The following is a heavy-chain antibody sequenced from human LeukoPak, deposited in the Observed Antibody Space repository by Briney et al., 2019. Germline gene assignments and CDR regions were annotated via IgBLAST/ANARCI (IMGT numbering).Heavy chain of an antibody. CDR1: GFTFSSVA. CDR3: AKGHNGDYVGAFET. Sequence: WGTLRLSCAASGFTFSSVAMNWVRHAPWKGLEWVCSITAGHYPTYNTASVKGRFTMSRDNSNNTLYLQMNSLRADDTAVYYCAKGHNGDYVGAFETWGQGALVTVSS. J-gene: IGHJ5*02. D-gene: IGHD4-17*01. V-gene: IGHV3-23*01. CDR2: ITAGHYPT.